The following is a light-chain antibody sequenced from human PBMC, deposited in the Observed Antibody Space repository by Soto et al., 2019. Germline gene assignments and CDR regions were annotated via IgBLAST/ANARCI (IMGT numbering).Light chain of an antibody. CDR2: DAS. CDR1: QTISIW. CDR3: QQYENHSPYS. V-gene: IGKV1-5*01. Sequence: DIQMTQYPSTLSASVGDRVTITCRARQTISIWLAWYQQKPGKAPKLLIYDASILESGVPSRFSGSGSGTEFTLTISSLQPDDFATYYCQQYENHSPYSFGQGTKVDIK. J-gene: IGKJ2*03.